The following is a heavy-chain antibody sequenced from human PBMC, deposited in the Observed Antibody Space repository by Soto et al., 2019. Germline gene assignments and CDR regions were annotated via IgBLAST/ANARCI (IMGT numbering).Heavy chain of an antibody. J-gene: IGHJ6*03. V-gene: IGHV3-23*01. CDR3: LRFLEWFPYYYYYYMDV. D-gene: IGHD3-3*01. CDR1: GFTFSSYA. Sequence: GGSLRLSCAASGFTFSSYAMSWVRQAPGKGLEWVSAISGSGGSTYYADSVKGRFTISRDNSKNTLYLQMNSLRAEDTAVYYCLRFLEWFPYYYYYYMDVWGKGTTVTVSS. CDR2: ISGSGGST.